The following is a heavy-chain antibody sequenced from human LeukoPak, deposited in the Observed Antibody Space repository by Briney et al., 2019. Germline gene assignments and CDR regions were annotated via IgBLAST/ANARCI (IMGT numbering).Heavy chain of an antibody. Sequence: PSETLSLTCTVSGGSMTSFYWSWIRQSPGKGLEWIGYIYSAGSTKYSPSLKRRVTMSIDTAKKQFSLRLSSVTATDTAVYYCARHVPHYYGSGSYYEPYYYYGMDFWGQGTTVTVSS. CDR2: IYSAGST. CDR1: GGSMTSFY. D-gene: IGHD3-10*01. J-gene: IGHJ6*02. CDR3: ARHVPHYYGSGSYYEPYYYYGMDF. V-gene: IGHV4-59*08.